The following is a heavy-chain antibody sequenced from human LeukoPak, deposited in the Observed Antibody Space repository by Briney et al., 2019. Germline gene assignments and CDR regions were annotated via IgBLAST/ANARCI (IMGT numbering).Heavy chain of an antibody. CDR2: IYHSGST. J-gene: IGHJ6*02. Sequence: SETLSLTCAVSGGSISSGGYSWSWIRQLPGKGLEWIGYIYHSGSTYYNPSLKSRVTISVDRSKNQFSLKLSSVTAADTAVYYCARAVGSGWSWYYGMDVWGQGTTVTVSS. V-gene: IGHV4-30-2*01. CDR1: GGSISSGGYS. D-gene: IGHD6-19*01. CDR3: ARAVGSGWSWYYGMDV.